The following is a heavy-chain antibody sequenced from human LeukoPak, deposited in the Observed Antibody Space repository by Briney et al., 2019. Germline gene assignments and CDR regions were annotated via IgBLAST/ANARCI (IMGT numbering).Heavy chain of an antibody. D-gene: IGHD6-13*01. V-gene: IGHV3-30*18. CDR3: AKDRSSSWSRKPLFDY. Sequence: GRSLRLSCAASGFTFSSYGMHWVRQAPGKGLEWVAVISYDGSNKYYADSVRGRFTISRDNSKNTLYLQMNSLRAEDTAVYYCAKDRSSSWSRKPLFDYWGQGTLVTVSS. J-gene: IGHJ4*02. CDR1: GFTFSSYG. CDR2: ISYDGSNK.